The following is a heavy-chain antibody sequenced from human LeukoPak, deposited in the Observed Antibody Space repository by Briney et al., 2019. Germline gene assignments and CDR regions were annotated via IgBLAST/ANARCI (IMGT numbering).Heavy chain of an antibody. J-gene: IGHJ6*03. D-gene: IGHD3-10*01. CDR3: ARENYYGSGTFNLYYYYYMDV. Sequence: SETLSLTCTVSGGSISSGSYYWSWIRQPAGKGLEWIGRIYTSGSTNYNPSLKSRVTISVDTSKNQFSLKLSSVAAADTAVYYCARENYYGSGTFNLYYYYYMDVWGKGTTVTVSS. CDR2: IYTSGST. CDR1: GGSISSGSYY. V-gene: IGHV4-61*02.